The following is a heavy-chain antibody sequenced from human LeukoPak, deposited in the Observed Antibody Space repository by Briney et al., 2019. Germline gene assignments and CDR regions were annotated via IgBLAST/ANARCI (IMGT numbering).Heavy chain of an antibody. CDR3: ARVGGDRSYYYMDV. CDR2: INPNSGGT. J-gene: IGHJ6*03. CDR1: GYTFTGYY. V-gene: IGHV1-2*06. Sequence: ASVKVSCKASGYTFTGYYMHWVRQAPGQGLEWMGRINPNSGGTNYAQKFQGRVTMTRDTSISTAYMELSRLRSDDPAVYCCARVGGDRSYYYMDVWGKGTTVTVSS. D-gene: IGHD2-21*01.